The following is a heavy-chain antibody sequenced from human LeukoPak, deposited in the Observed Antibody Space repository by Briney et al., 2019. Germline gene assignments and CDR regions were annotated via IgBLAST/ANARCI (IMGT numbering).Heavy chain of an antibody. J-gene: IGHJ4*02. CDR3: ATYSSSWYANYYFEY. V-gene: IGHV1-2*02. CDR1: GYTFTGYY. Sequence: ASVKVSCKASGYTFTGYYMHWVRQAPGQGLEWMGWINPNSGGTNYAQKFQGRVTMTRDTSISTAYMELSRLRSDDTAVYYCATYSSSWYANYYFEYWGQGTLVTVSS. CDR2: INPNSGGT. D-gene: IGHD6-13*01.